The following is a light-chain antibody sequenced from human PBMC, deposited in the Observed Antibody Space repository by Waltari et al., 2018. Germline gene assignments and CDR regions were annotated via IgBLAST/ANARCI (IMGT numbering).Light chain of an antibody. J-gene: IGLJ3*02. CDR1: RSNLGIIY. CDR2: RNN. CDR3: AAWDDTLSAVL. Sequence: QSVLTQPPSASGTPGPRVTISCSGSRSNLGIIYVFWYQHLPGTTPKLLIYRNNQRPSGVPDRFSGSKSGTSASLAISGLRSEDEADYYCAAWDDTLSAVLFGGGTNLTVL. V-gene: IGLV1-47*01.